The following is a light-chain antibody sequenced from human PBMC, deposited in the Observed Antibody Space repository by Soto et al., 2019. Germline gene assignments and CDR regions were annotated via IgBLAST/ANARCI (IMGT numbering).Light chain of an antibody. CDR1: ISNIGSNT. CDR2: SNN. Sequence: QSVLTQPPSASGTPGQRVTISFSVSISNIGSNTVNWYQQLPGTAPKLLIYSNNQRPSGVPDRFSGSKSGTSASLAISGLQSEDEADYYCAAWDDSLNGSYVFGTGTKVTVL. CDR3: AAWDDSLNGSYV. J-gene: IGLJ1*01. V-gene: IGLV1-44*01.